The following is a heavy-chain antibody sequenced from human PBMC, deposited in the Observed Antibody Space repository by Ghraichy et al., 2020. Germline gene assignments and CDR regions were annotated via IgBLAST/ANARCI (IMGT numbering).Heavy chain of an antibody. J-gene: IGHJ3*02. D-gene: IGHD3-22*01. Sequence: ETLSLTCAASGFTFSSYSMNWVRQAPGKGLEWVSYISSSSSTIYHADSVKGRFTISRDNAKNSLYLQMNSLRDEDTAVYYCAREDYYDSSGYYYAVFDIWGQGTMVTVSS. CDR2: ISSSSSTI. CDR1: GFTFSSYS. V-gene: IGHV3-48*02. CDR3: AREDYYDSSGYYYAVFDI.